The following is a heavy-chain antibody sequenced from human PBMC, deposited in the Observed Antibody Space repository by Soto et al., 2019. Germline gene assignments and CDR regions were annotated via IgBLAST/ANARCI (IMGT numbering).Heavy chain of an antibody. CDR2: ISGSGGAT. Sequence: EEQLLESGGGLVQPGGSLRLSCETSGFTFSSFAMSWVRQAPGKGLEWVSSISGSGGATYYADSVRGRSTISRDNSKNTLFLQMCGLTAEDTAVYYCAQCRALGTGFGYGNYYGMDVWGHGTTVTVSS. D-gene: IGHD5-18*01. V-gene: IGHV3-23*01. CDR3: AQCRALGTGFGYGNYYGMDV. J-gene: IGHJ6*02. CDR1: GFTFSSFA.